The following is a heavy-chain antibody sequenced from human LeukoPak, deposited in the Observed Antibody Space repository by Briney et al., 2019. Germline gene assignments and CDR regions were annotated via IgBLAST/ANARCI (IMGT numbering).Heavy chain of an antibody. V-gene: IGHV3-11*01. CDR2: ISSNSGHTT. CDR1: GFTFSDFY. D-gene: IGHD6-13*01. J-gene: IGHJ6*02. CDR3: AKEAAGTNYYYYGMDV. Sequence: GGSLRLSCAASGFTFSDFYMGWIRQAPGKGLEWISYISSNSGHTTYYADSVKGRFTISRDNAKNTLYLQMNSLRAEDTAVYYCAKEAAGTNYYYYGMDVWGQGTTVTVSS.